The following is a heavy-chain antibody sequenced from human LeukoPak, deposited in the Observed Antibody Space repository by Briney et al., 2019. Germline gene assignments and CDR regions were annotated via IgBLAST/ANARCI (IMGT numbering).Heavy chain of an antibody. D-gene: IGHD4-17*01. V-gene: IGHV3-30-3*01. CDR3: AREGDYGDYLRWVYFDL. Sequence: GGPLRLSCAVSGSTFSSYAMHWVRQAPGEGLEWVAVISYDGSNKYYADSVKGRFTISRDNSKNTLYLQMNSLRADDTALYYCAREGDYGDYLRWVYFDLWGRGTLVTVSS. CDR2: ISYDGSNK. J-gene: IGHJ2*01. CDR1: GSTFSSYA.